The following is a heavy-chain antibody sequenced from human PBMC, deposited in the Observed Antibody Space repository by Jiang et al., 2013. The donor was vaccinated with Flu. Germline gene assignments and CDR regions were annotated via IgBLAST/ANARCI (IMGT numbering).Heavy chain of an antibody. D-gene: IGHD3-3*01. CDR3: ARGYYDFWSGPCCSMDV. Sequence: LEWVANIKQDGSEKYYVDSVKGRFTISRDNAKNSLYLQMNSLRAEDTAVYSCARGYYDFWSGPCCSMDVWGQGTAVTVSS. CDR2: IKQDGSEK. J-gene: IGHJ6*02. V-gene: IGHV3-7*03.